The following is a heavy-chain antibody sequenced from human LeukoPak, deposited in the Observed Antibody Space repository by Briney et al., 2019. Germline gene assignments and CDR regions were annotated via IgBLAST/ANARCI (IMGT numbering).Heavy chain of an antibody. CDR1: VFTFSSYA. D-gene: IGHD2-15*01. Sequence: GGSLRLSCADSVFTFSSYAMTWVRQAPGTGLEWVSSISGGVDTTYYADSVRGRLTISIDNSKNSLSVQMNSLRAEDTVVYYCAKHRSDVVVPDTNYWGQGNLVTVSS. V-gene: IGHV3-23*01. CDR2: ISGGVDTT. CDR3: AKHRSDVVVPDTNY. J-gene: IGHJ4*02.